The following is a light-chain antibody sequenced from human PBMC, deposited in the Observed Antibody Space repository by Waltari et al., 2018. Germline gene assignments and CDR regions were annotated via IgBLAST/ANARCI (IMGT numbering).Light chain of an antibody. CDR1: SSDVGAYKY. Sequence: QSALTQPASVSGSPGQSITISCTGSSSDVGAYKYVSWCQQHPGKAPKLLIYDVSERPSGFSNRFSASKSGNTASLTISGLQAEDEADYYCSSYTTNSTYVFGTGTKVTVL. CDR3: SSYTTNSTYV. V-gene: IGLV2-14*03. CDR2: DVS. J-gene: IGLJ1*01.